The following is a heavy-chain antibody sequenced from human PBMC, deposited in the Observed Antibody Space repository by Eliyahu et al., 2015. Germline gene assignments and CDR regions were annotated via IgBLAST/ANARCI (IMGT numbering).Heavy chain of an antibody. V-gene: IGHV3-48*02. Sequence: EVQLVESGGSLVQPGGSLXLSCAASGFXFIXFGMNWVRQAPGKGLEWVAYTSSDSSVIHYADSVKGRFTISRDNSKKSLYLQMSALRDEDTAVYYCARDPGAKTGTSAHDIWGQGTMVTVSS. CDR1: GFXFIXFG. CDR2: TSSDSSVI. J-gene: IGHJ3*02. CDR3: ARDPGAKTGTSAHDI. D-gene: IGHD1-7*01.